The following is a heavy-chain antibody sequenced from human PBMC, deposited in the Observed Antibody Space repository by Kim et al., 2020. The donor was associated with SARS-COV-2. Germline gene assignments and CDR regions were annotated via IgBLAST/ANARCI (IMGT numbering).Heavy chain of an antibody. CDR1: GFSFADYA. Sequence: GGSLRLSCAVSGFSFADYALHWVRQAPGKGREWVSGISWNSGSIGYADSVKGRFTISRDNAKSSLYLQMNSLRGEDTALYYCARFMWADVVTALDVWGKGTTVIVSS. J-gene: IGHJ6*04. CDR2: ISWNSGSI. CDR3: ARFMWADVVTALDV. D-gene: IGHD2-21*02. V-gene: IGHV3-9*01.